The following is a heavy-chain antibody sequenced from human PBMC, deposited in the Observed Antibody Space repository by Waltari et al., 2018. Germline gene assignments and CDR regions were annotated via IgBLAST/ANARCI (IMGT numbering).Heavy chain of an antibody. D-gene: IGHD3-10*01. Sequence: QVQLQESGPGLVKPSETLSLTCTVSGGSISSHYWSWIRQPPGKGLEWIGYIYYSGSTNYNPSFKSRVTISVDTSKNQFSLKLSSVTAADTAVYYCARMYGSGSYYGRYYYYYMDVWGKGTTVTVSS. CDR3: ARMYGSGSYYGRYYYYYMDV. V-gene: IGHV4-59*11. J-gene: IGHJ6*03. CDR2: IYYSGST. CDR1: GGSISSHY.